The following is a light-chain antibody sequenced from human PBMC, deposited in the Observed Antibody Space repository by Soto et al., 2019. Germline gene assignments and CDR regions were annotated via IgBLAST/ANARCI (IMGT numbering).Light chain of an antibody. Sequence: EIVLTQSPGTLSLSPGERATLSCRASQSVSSKYLAWYQQIPGEAPRLLIYDASSRATGIPDRFSGSGSGTDFALTISRLEPEDFAVYYCQQYETSPPITFGQGTRLEIK. CDR3: QQYETSPPIT. CDR1: QSVSSKY. J-gene: IGKJ5*01. V-gene: IGKV3-20*01. CDR2: DAS.